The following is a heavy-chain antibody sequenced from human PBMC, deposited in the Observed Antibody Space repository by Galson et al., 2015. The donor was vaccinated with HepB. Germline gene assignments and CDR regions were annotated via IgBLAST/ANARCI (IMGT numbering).Heavy chain of an antibody. CDR1: GFSFFNYG. J-gene: IGHJ4*02. V-gene: IGHV3-30*02. D-gene: IGHD6-13*01. CDR3: AKDSSGPYTSIWYGNTLDY. Sequence: SLRLSCAAPGFSFFNYGMHWVRQAPGKGLEWVAFIRYDGSNKYYGDSVKGRFTNSRDNSNKMVYLQMNSLRAEDTTVYYCAKDSSGPYTSIWYGNTLDYWGQGTLVTVSS. CDR2: IRYDGSNK.